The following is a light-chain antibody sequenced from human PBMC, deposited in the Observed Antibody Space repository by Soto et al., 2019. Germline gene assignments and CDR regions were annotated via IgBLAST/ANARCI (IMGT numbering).Light chain of an antibody. CDR2: RTS. J-gene: IGKJ5*01. V-gene: IGKV3-20*01. Sequence: EIVLTQSPGNLSLSPGERATLSCKASQTINRIYVAWYQQKPGQAPRFLIYRTSDRANGIPGRFSGSGSGKDFTLNISRLEPEDFAIYYCQQYGSSPITFGQGTRLEIK. CDR1: QTINRIY. CDR3: QQYGSSPIT.